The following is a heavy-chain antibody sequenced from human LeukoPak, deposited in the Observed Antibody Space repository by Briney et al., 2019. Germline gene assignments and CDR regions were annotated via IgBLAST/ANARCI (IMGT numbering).Heavy chain of an antibody. CDR2: IYTSGST. CDR1: GGSISSYY. Sequence: SETLSLTCTVSGGSISSYYWSWIRQPAGKGLEWIGRIYTSGSTNYNPSLKSRVTMSVDTSKNQFSLKLSSVTAADTAVYYCARDTGIAVAGNFDYWGQGTLVTASS. D-gene: IGHD6-19*01. CDR3: ARDTGIAVAGNFDY. J-gene: IGHJ4*02. V-gene: IGHV4-4*07.